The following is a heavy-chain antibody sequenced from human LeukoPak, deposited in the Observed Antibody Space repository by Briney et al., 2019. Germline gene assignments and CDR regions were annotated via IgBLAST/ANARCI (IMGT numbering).Heavy chain of an antibody. Sequence: GGSLRLSCAASGFTFSSYEMNWVRQAPGKGLEWVSYISSSGSTIYYADSVKGRFTIPRDNAKISLYLQMSSLRAEDTAVYYCARGLRVFGSGWGQGTLVTVSS. CDR2: ISSSGSTI. CDR3: ARGLRVFGSG. CDR1: GFTFSSYE. J-gene: IGHJ4*02. D-gene: IGHD3-3*01. V-gene: IGHV3-48*03.